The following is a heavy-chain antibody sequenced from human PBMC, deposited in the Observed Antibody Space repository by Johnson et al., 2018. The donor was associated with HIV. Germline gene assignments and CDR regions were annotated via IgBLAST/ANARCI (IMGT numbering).Heavy chain of an antibody. V-gene: IGHV3-7*01. CDR3: ARVFYRYSSSSTAAFDI. CDR1: GFTFSSYW. Sequence: VQLVESGGGVVQPGRSLRLSCAASGFTFSSYWMSWVRQAPGNGLEWVANIKQDGSEKYYVDSVKGRFTSSRDNAKNSLYLQMNSLRAEDTAVYYCARVFYRYSSSSTAAFDIWGQGTMVTVSS. J-gene: IGHJ3*02. CDR2: IKQDGSEK. D-gene: IGHD6-6*01.